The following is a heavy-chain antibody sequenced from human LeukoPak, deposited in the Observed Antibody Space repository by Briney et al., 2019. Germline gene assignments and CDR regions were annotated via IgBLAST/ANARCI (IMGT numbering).Heavy chain of an antibody. CDR3: ARAVSGYYYIVY. CDR1: GYTFTSYY. D-gene: IGHD3-22*01. J-gene: IGHJ4*02. CDR2: INPSGGST. V-gene: IGHV1-46*01. Sequence: ASVKVSCKASGYTFTSYYMHWVRQAPGQGLEWMGIINPSGGSTSYAQKSQGRVTMTRDTSTSTVYMELSSLRSEDTAVYYCARAVSGYYYIVYWGQGTLVTVSS.